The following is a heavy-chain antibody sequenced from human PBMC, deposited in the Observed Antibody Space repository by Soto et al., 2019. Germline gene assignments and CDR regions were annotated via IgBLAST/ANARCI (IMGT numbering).Heavy chain of an antibody. J-gene: IGHJ4*02. Sequence: QVQLVQSGAEVKKPGASVKVSCKASGYTFTSYAILWVRQAPGQRLEWMGWINAGNGNTKYSQKFQDRVTITRDTSASTDYMELSSLRSEDTAVYYCARDLGGWPDYWGQGTLVTVSS. CDR2: INAGNGNT. D-gene: IGHD6-19*01. CDR3: ARDLGGWPDY. V-gene: IGHV1-3*01. CDR1: GYTFTSYA.